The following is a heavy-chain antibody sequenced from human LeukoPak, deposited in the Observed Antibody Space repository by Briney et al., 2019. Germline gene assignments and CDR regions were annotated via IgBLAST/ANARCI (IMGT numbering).Heavy chain of an antibody. Sequence: SETLSLTCAVYGGSFSGYYWSWIRQPPGKGLEWIGEVNHSGSTNYNPSLKSRVTISVDTSKNQFSLKLSSVTAADTAVYYCARGTGNWGQGTLVTVSS. CDR2: VNHSGST. CDR3: ARGTGN. D-gene: IGHD7-27*01. CDR1: GGSFSGYY. V-gene: IGHV4-34*01. J-gene: IGHJ4*02.